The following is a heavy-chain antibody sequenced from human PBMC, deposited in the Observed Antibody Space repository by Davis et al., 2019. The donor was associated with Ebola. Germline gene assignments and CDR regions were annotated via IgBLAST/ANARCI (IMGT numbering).Heavy chain of an antibody. CDR1: GYTFTGYY. V-gene: IGHV1-2*04. D-gene: IGHD6-19*01. CDR2: INPNSGGA. CDR3: ARDLGGRSGWYENYYYYGMDV. Sequence: AASVKVSCKASGYTFTGYYMHWVRQAPGQGLEWMGWINPNSGGANYAQKFQGWVTMTRDTSISTAYMELSRLRSEDTAVYYCARDLGGRSGWYENYYYYGMDVWGQGTTVTVSS. J-gene: IGHJ6*02.